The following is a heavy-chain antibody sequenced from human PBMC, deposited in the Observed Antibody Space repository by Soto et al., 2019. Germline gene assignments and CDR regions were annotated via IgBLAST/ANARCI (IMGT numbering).Heavy chain of an antibody. CDR2: IGSKAYGGTT. D-gene: IGHD2-2*01. CDR1: GVTFGDYA. CDR3: TSAVLGYCSSTSCYVEPYGMDV. J-gene: IGHJ6*02. V-gene: IGHV3-49*03. Sequence: PGGSLRLCCTASGVTFGDYAMSWFRQAPGKGLEWVGFIGSKAYGGTTEYAASVKGRFTISRDDSKSIAYLQMNSLKTEDTAVYYCTSAVLGYCSSTSCYVEPYGMDVWGQGTTVTVSS.